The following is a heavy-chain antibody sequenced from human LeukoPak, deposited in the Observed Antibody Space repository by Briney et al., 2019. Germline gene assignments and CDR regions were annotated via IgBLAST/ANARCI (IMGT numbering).Heavy chain of an antibody. D-gene: IGHD3-22*01. V-gene: IGHV1-69*05. CDR3: ARGSSSYYYDSSGYYELDY. CDR2: IIPLFGTA. J-gene: IGHJ4*02. Sequence: SVKVSCKASGGTFSRYAISWVRQAPGQGLEWMGRIIPLFGTANYAQKFQGRVTITTDESTSTAYMELSSLRSEDTTVYYCARGSSSYYYDSSGYYELDYWGQGTLVTVSS. CDR1: GGTFSRYA.